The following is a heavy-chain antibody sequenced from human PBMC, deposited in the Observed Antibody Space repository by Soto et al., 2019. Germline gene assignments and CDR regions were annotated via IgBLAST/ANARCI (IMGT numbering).Heavy chain of an antibody. CDR1: GVTLDKYT. J-gene: IGHJ4*02. CDR3: ARDREPDGIWTFDS. CDR2: SFSSGGT. Sequence: GRSLRLSCAAFGVTLDKYTMGWFRQAPGKGLEWVAESFSSGGTQYADSVKGRFTISRDNSRNMVFLQMNGLRVEDTALYYCARDREPDGIWTFDSWGQGALVTVSS. D-gene: IGHD3-9*01. V-gene: IGHV3-53*01.